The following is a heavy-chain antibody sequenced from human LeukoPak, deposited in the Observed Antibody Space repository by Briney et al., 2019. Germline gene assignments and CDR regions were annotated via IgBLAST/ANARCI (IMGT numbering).Heavy chain of an antibody. Sequence: PSETLSLTCAVYGGSFSGYYWSWIRQPPGKGLEWIGEINHSGSTNYNPSLKSRVTMSVDTSKNQFSLKLSSVTAADTAVYYCARVDGSSGYLFDYWGQGTLVTVSS. V-gene: IGHV4-34*01. D-gene: IGHD3-22*01. CDR2: INHSGST. CDR3: ARVDGSSGYLFDY. J-gene: IGHJ4*02. CDR1: GGSFSGYY.